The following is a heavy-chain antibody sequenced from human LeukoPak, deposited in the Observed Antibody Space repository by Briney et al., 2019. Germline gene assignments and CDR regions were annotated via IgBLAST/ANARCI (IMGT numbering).Heavy chain of an antibody. CDR1: GGSISSYS. D-gene: IGHD2-15*01. J-gene: IGHJ4*02. Sequence: SETLSLTCTVSGGSISSYSWSWIRQPPGKGLEWIGYIYHSGSTYYNPSLKSRVTISVDRSKNQFSLKLSSVTAADTAVYYCARDGCSGGSCYSGFDYWGQGTLVTVSS. CDR3: ARDGCSGGSCYSGFDY. V-gene: IGHV4-30-2*01. CDR2: IYHSGST.